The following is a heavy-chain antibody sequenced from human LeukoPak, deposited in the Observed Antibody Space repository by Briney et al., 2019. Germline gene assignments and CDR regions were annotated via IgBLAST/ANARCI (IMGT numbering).Heavy chain of an antibody. D-gene: IGHD6-13*01. CDR1: GYTFTGYY. V-gene: IGHV1-2*02. Sequence: ASVKVSCKASGYTFTGYYMHWVRQAPGQGLEWMGWINPNSGGTNYAQKFQGRVTMTRDTSISTAYMELSRLRSDDTAVYYCARVAGLYNWFGPWGQGTLVTVSS. CDR2: INPNSGGT. J-gene: IGHJ5*02. CDR3: ARVAGLYNWFGP.